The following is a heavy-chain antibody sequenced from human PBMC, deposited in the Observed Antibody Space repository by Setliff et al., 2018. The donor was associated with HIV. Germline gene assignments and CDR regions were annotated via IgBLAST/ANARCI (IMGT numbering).Heavy chain of an antibody. J-gene: IGHJ5*02. CDR3: ATLNFPLNWFDP. CDR1: GASISSSPYY. V-gene: IGHV4-39*01. Sequence: PSETMSLTCSVSGASISSSPYYWAWIRQPPGKGLEWIATISYSVSTHYNLALMSRVTISMDTSRNQFSVKLSSVTAADTAIYYCATLNFPLNWFDPWGQGPPVTVSS. CDR2: ISYSVST.